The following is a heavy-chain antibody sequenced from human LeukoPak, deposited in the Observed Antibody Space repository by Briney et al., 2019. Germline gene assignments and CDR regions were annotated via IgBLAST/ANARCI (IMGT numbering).Heavy chain of an antibody. V-gene: IGHV3-30*03. CDR1: GFTISNHG. CDR2: ISYDGSNK. Sequence: GGSLRLSCEVSGFTISNHGMHWVRQAPGKGLEWVAVISYDGSNKYYADSVKGRFTISRDNSKNTLYLQMNSLRAEDTAVYYCARGGSWLLSYYFDYWGQGTLVTVSS. J-gene: IGHJ4*02. CDR3: ARGGSWLLSYYFDY. D-gene: IGHD3-22*01.